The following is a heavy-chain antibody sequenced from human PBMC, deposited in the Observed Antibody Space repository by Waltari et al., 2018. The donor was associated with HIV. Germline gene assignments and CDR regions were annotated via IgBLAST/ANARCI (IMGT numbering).Heavy chain of an antibody. CDR2: MNPNSGNT. D-gene: IGHD3-3*01. J-gene: IGHJ4*02. CDR1: GYTFPSYA. V-gene: IGHV1-8*01. Sequence: QVQLVQSGAEGKKPGASVKVSCKAPGYTFPSYAINCVPQATGQGLEWMGWMNPNSGNTGYAQRFQGRVTMTRDTSITTAYMELSSLRSEDTAVYYCARGLTWSGYWHFDSWGQGTLVTVSS. CDR3: ARGLTWSGYWHFDS.